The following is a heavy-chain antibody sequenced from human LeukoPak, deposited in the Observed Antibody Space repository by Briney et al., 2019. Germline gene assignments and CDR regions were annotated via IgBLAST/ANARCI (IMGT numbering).Heavy chain of an antibody. CDR1: GFTFSSHG. Sequence: GETLRLSCAASGFTFSSHGMNWVRQAPGKGLEWVSAISGSGGSTYYADSVKGRFTISRDNSKNTLYLQMNSLRAEDTAVYYCAKDKGYGSGSYYYFDYWGQGTLVTVSS. CDR3: AKDKGYGSGSYYYFDY. V-gene: IGHV3-23*01. CDR2: ISGSGGST. J-gene: IGHJ4*02. D-gene: IGHD3-10*01.